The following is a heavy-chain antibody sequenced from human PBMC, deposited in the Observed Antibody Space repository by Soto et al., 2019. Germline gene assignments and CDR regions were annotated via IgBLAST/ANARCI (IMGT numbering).Heavy chain of an antibody. CDR1: GGTFSSYA. CDR3: ARDRSSGYSYGYGIGFWFDP. D-gene: IGHD5-18*01. CDR2: IIPIFGTA. J-gene: IGHJ5*02. V-gene: IGHV1-69*01. Sequence: QVQLVQSGAEVKKPGSSVKVSCKASGGTFSSYAISWVRQAPGQGLEWMGGIIPIFGTANYAQKFQGRVTITADESTSTAYMELSSRRPEDTAVDYCARDRSSGYSYGYGIGFWFDPWGQGTLVTVSS.